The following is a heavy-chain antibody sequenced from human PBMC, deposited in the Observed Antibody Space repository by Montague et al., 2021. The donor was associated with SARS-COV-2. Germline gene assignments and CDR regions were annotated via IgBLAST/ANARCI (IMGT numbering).Heavy chain of an antibody. CDR3: ERKLSVRCGLDY. CDR2: YFHGRTT. D-gene: IGHD2-15*01. CDR1: GDSISTDNW. J-gene: IGHJ4*02. V-gene: IGHV4-4*02. Sequence: SETLSLTCTVSGDSISTDNWWCCVRPPARRVQGFGVGYFHGRTTKYKPSLKSRVSISVDKSKNQFSLRLSSVTAADTAVYFCERKLSVRCGLDYWGQGTLVTVSS.